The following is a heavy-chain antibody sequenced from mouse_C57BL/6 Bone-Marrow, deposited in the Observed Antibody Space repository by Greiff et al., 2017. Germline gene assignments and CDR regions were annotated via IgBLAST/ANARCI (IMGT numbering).Heavy chain of an antibody. V-gene: IGHV1-63*01. CDR2: IYPGGGYT. CDR1: GYTFTNYW. D-gene: IGHD2-2*01. Sequence: VQVVESGAELVRPGTSVTMSCKASGYTFTNYWIGWAKQRPGHGLEWIGDIYPGGGYTNYNEKFKGKATLTADKSSSTAYMQFSSLTSEDSAIYYCARYGYDRGYYAMDDWGKGTSVTVSS. J-gene: IGHJ4*01. CDR3: ARYGYDRGYYAMDD.